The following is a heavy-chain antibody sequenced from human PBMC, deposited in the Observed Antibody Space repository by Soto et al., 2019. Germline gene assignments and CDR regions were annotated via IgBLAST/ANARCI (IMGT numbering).Heavy chain of an antibody. CDR3: ARDGVAAGLYLDN. D-gene: IGHD2-15*01. J-gene: IGHJ4*02. Sequence: AGGSLRLSCAASGFIFRSYWMSWVRQAPGKGLEWVANINQDGSEKYYVDSVRGRFIISRDNAENSLYLQMNSLRAEDTAVYYCARDGVAAGLYLDNWGQGTQVTVSS. CDR2: INQDGSEK. CDR1: GFIFRSYW. V-gene: IGHV3-7*01.